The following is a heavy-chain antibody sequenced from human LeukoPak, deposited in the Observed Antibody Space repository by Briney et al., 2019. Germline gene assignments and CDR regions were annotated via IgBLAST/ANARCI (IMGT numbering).Heavy chain of an antibody. Sequence: PSENLSLTCTGSGGSINTPNYYWGWIRQTPGKGLEWLGNIFYSGGTYYSPSLTSRVTISLDTSKNQFSLKLSSVTAADTAVYYCASIRADWKGGNWFDPWGQGTLVTVSS. D-gene: IGHD1-1*01. V-gene: IGHV4-39*07. CDR2: IFYSGGT. J-gene: IGHJ5*02. CDR3: ASIRADWKGGNWFDP. CDR1: GGSINTPNYY.